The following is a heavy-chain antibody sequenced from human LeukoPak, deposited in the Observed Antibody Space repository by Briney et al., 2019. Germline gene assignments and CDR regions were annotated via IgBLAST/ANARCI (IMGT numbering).Heavy chain of an antibody. D-gene: IGHD6-19*01. J-gene: IGHJ4*02. Sequence: SETLSLTCTVSGGSIGTYLWSWIRLPPGNGLEGIGYIHHSGSTNYNPSLKSRVTISVDRSKNQFSLKLPSVPAADTAVYYCARGRSGWSFEFDFWGQGTLVTVSS. CDR2: IHHSGST. CDR1: GGSIGTYL. CDR3: ARGRSGWSFEFDF. V-gene: IGHV4-59*01.